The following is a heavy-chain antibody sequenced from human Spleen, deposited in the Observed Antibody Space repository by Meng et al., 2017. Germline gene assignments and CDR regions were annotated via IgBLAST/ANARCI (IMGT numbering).Heavy chain of an antibody. CDR2: ISGSGGST. D-gene: IGHD1-26*01. CDR3: AKAAIVGSITYFDH. Sequence: GESLKITCAASGFTFSSYAMSWVRQAPGKGLEWVSAISGSGGSTYYADSVKGRFTISRDNSKNTLYLQMNSLRAEDTAVYYCAKAAIVGSITYFDHWGQGTLVTVSS. J-gene: IGHJ4*02. V-gene: IGHV3-23*01. CDR1: GFTFSSYA.